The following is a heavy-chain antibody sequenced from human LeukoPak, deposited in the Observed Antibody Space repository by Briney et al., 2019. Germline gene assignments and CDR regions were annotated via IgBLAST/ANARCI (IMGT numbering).Heavy chain of an antibody. J-gene: IGHJ4*02. CDR3: ARAGYSSSWGSDY. CDR2: IWYDGSNK. D-gene: IGHD6-13*01. CDR1: GFTFSSYG. V-gene: IGHV3-33*01. Sequence: GGSLRLSCAASGFTFSSYGMHWVRQAPGKGLEWVAVIWYDGSNKYYADSVKGRFTISRDNSKNTLYLQMNSLRAEDTAVYYCARAGYSSSWGSDYWGQGTLVTVSS.